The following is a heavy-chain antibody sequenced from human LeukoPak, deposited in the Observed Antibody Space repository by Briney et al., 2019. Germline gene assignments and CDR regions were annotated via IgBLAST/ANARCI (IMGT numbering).Heavy chain of an antibody. V-gene: IGHV3-23*01. J-gene: IGHJ4*02. Sequence: PGRSLRLSCAASGFTFDDYAMHWVRQAPGKGLEWVSGIVSSGGTTYYADSVKGRFTVSRDNSKNTLYLQMNSLRADDTAVYYCARDSRWIQFDYWGQGTLVTVSS. CDR2: IVSSGGTT. D-gene: IGHD5-18*01. CDR1: GFTFDDYA. CDR3: ARDSRWIQFDY.